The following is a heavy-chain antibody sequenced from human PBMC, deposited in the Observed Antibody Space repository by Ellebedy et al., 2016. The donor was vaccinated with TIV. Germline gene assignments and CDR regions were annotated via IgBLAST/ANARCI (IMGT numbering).Heavy chain of an antibody. J-gene: IGHJ4*02. Sequence: MPSETLSLTCTVSGGSISTYFWSWIRQPPGKGLEWIGYVYTSGSTNHNPSLKSRVTISVDRSKNQFSLKLNSVTASDTAVYFCARVDGSGWYYFASWGQGTLVTVSS. D-gene: IGHD6-19*01. V-gene: IGHV4-4*08. CDR1: GGSISTYF. CDR3: ARVDGSGWYYFAS. CDR2: VYTSGST.